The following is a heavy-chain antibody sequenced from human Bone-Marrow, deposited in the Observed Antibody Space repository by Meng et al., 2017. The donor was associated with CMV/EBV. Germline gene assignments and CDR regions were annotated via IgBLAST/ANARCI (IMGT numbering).Heavy chain of an antibody. CDR2: ISGSGGST. CDR1: GFTFSSYA. CDR3: ARVGGSHYSDY. Sequence: GESLKISCAAPGFTFSSYAMSWVRQAPGKGLEWVSAISGSGGSTYYADSVKGRFTISRDNSKNTLYLQMNSLRAEDTAVYYCARVGGSHYSDYWGQGTLVTVSS. V-gene: IGHV3-23*01. J-gene: IGHJ4*02. D-gene: IGHD1-26*01.